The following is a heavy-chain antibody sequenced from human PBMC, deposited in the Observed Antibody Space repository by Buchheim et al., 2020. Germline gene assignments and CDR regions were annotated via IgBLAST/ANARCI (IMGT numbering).Heavy chain of an antibody. CDR2: ISGSGGSA. CDR1: GLTFSDYA. D-gene: IGHD5-24*01. Sequence: EVQLLESGGDSVQPGESLRLSCVASGLTFSDYAMTWVRQAPGKGLEWVSAISGSGGSAYYADSVKGRFTISRDNAKNSLYLQMNSLRAGDTAVYYCARRRGDHTHYYFDYWGQGTL. J-gene: IGHJ4*02. V-gene: IGHV3-23*01. CDR3: ARRRGDHTHYYFDY.